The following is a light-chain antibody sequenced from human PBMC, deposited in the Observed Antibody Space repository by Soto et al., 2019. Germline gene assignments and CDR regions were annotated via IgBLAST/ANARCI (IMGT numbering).Light chain of an antibody. CDR3: QVRTNWSIA. Sequence: EIVLTQSPATLSLSPGERATLSCRASQSVSSYLAWYQQKLGQAPRLLIYDASNRATGIPARFSGTGSGTDFTLTINNLEPEEFAVYYCQVRTNWSIAFGRGTRLEIK. V-gene: IGKV3-11*01. J-gene: IGKJ5*01. CDR2: DAS. CDR1: QSVSSY.